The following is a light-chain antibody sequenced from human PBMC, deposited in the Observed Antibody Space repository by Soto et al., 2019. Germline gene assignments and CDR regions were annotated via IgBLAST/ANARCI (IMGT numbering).Light chain of an antibody. V-gene: IGKV3-15*01. J-gene: IGKJ2*01. CDR1: QTIDNT. Sequence: EIVMTQSPATLSLSPGERATLSCRASQTIDNTLAWYQRKPGQAPRLLIYDASTRATGVPARVSGSGSGTDFTLTISSLQSEDFAVYYCQHYNYWPYTFGQGTKVDIK. CDR3: QHYNYWPYT. CDR2: DAS.